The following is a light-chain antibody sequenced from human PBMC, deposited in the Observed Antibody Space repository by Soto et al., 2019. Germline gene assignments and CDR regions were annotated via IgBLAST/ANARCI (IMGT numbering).Light chain of an antibody. Sequence: EIVLTQSPGTLSLSPGERATLSCRASQNVDTKYLAWYQFKPGQAPRLLIYLTSNRAAGIPARFSGSGSETDFTLTISEVEPEDFAVYYCHQRQSWPRTFGKGTKGAIK. CDR2: LTS. CDR3: HQRQSWPRT. J-gene: IGKJ1*01. V-gene: IGKV3D-20*02. CDR1: QNVDTKY.